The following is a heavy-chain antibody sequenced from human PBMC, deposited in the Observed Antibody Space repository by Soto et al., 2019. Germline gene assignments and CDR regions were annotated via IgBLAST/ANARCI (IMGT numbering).Heavy chain of an antibody. CDR2: ISYHGSNK. D-gene: IGHD2-15*01. CDR3: ARDLPQYCSAGRCYPDS. V-gene: IGHV3-30-3*01. CDR1: GFTFSTYA. Sequence: QVQLVESGGGVVQPGRSLRLSCAASGFTFSTYAMHWVRQAPGKGLAWVAIISYHGSNKYYADSVKGRFTISRDDPNNTLYLQMNSLRPEDTAVYYCARDLPQYCSAGRCYPDSWGQRTLVTVSS. J-gene: IGHJ4*02.